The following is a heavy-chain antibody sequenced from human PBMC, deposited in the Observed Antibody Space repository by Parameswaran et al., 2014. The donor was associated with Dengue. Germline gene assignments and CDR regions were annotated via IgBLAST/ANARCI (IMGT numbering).Heavy chain of an antibody. Sequence: WIRQPPGKGLEWIGYIYYSGSTYYNPSLKSRVTISVDTSKNQFSLKLSSVTAADTAVYYCARGCSSSWCDYWGQGTLVTVSS. J-gene: IGHJ4*02. V-gene: IGHV4-31*02. CDR3: ARGCSSSWCDY. CDR2: IYYSGST. D-gene: IGHD6-13*01.